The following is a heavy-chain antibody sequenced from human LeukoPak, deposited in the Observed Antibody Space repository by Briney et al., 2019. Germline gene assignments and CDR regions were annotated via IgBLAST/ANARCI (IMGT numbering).Heavy chain of an antibody. J-gene: IGHJ6*03. CDR1: GFTLSSYN. Sequence: GGSLRLSCAVSGFTLSSYNMNWVRQAPGKGLEWVSYISTASSTIYYSDSVKGRFTISRDNGKNSLYLQMNSLRAEDTAVYYCARPAGSAAGMDVWGTRTPVTVSS. V-gene: IGHV3-48*01. CDR3: ARPAGSAAGMDV. CDR2: ISTASSTI. D-gene: IGHD6-25*01.